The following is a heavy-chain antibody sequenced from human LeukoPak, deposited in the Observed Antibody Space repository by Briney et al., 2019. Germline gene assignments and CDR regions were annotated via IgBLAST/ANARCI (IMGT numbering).Heavy chain of an antibody. Sequence: GGSLRLSCAASGFTFSHYYMSWVRQAPGKGLEWVANIKQDGSEQFYLDSVKGRFTISRDNAKNALYLQMHSLRVEDTAVYYCAREGRGMMSGSYFDYWGQGTLVTVSS. D-gene: IGHD1-26*01. J-gene: IGHJ4*02. CDR1: GFTFSHYY. CDR2: IKQDGSEQ. V-gene: IGHV3-7*01. CDR3: AREGRGMMSGSYFDY.